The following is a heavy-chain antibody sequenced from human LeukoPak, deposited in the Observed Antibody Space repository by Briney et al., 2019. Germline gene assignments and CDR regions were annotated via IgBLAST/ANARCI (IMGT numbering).Heavy chain of an antibody. D-gene: IGHD7-27*01. Sequence: GGSLRLSCAASGFTFSSYSMNWVRQAPGKGLEWVSSISSSSSYIYYADSVKGRFTISRDNAKNSLYLQMNSLRVEDTAVYYCARDTGLGITLGYFDLWGRGTLVTVSS. CDR1: GFTFSSYS. J-gene: IGHJ2*01. CDR2: ISSSSSYI. CDR3: ARDTGLGITLGYFDL. V-gene: IGHV3-21*01.